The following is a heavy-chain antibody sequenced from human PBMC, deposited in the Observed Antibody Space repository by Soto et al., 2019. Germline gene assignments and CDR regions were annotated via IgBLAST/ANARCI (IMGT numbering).Heavy chain of an antibody. Sequence: ASVKVSCKASGYTFTVYYIHWVRQAPGQGLEWMGWINPSSGGTKYAQKFQGWVTMTRDTSISTAYVELSRLRSDDTAVYYCARAITIFGVVSPTRSRYGMDVWGQGTTVTVSS. CDR2: INPSSGGT. V-gene: IGHV1-2*04. D-gene: IGHD3-3*01. J-gene: IGHJ6*02. CDR3: ARAITIFGVVSPTRSRYGMDV. CDR1: GYTFTVYY.